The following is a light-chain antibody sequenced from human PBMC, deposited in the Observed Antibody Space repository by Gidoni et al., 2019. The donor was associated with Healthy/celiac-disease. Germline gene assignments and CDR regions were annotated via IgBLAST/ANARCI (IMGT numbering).Light chain of an antibody. V-gene: IGLV3-21*02. CDR2: DDS. CDR1: KIGSKS. CDR3: QVWDSSSDHYV. Sequence: SYVLIPPPSVSVAPGQTARITCGGNKIGSKSVHWYQQKPGQAPVLVVYDDSDRPSGIPERFSGSNSGNTATLTIRRVEAGDEADYYCQVWDSSSDHYVFGTGTKVTVL. J-gene: IGLJ1*01.